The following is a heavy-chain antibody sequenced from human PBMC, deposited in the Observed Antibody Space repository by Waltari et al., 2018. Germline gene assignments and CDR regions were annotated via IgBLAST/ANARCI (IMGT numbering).Heavy chain of an antibody. J-gene: IGHJ4*02. V-gene: IGHV4-59*01. Sequence: QVQLQVSGPGLVKPSENLSRTCTVSGGSISSYYWSWIRQPPGKGLEWIVYIYYSGSTNYNPSLKSRVTISVDTSKNQFSLKLSSVTAADTAVYYCARDQPADYWGQGTLVTVSS. CDR1: GGSISSYY. CDR3: ARDQPADY. CDR2: IYYSGST.